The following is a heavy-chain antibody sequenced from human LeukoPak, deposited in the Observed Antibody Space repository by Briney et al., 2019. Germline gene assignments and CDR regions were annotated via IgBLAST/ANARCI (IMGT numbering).Heavy chain of an antibody. CDR1: GGSISIYY. Sequence: SETLSLTCTVSGGSISIYYWSWIRQPAGKGLEWIGRIYTSGNTNYNPSLKSRVTMSVDTSKNQFSLKLSSVTAADTAVYYCARVYDSSGPLAIDYWGQGTLVTVSS. V-gene: IGHV4-4*07. CDR3: ARVYDSSGPLAIDY. J-gene: IGHJ4*02. CDR2: IYTSGNT. D-gene: IGHD3-22*01.